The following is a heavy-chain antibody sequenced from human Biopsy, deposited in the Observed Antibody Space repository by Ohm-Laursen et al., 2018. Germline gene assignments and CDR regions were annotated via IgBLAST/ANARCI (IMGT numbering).Heavy chain of an antibody. V-gene: IGHV4-59*11. CDR2: ISHTGYT. Sequence: TLSLTCTVSGGSSTGHYWTWIRQPPGKGLEWIGHISHTGYTSYKSSLKSRATISLDTSRKHFSLRLTSLAAADTAVYYCARGSNEYGGLYFPHWGQGTLVTVSS. CDR1: GGSSTGHY. J-gene: IGHJ1*01. D-gene: IGHD4-23*01. CDR3: ARGSNEYGGLYFPH.